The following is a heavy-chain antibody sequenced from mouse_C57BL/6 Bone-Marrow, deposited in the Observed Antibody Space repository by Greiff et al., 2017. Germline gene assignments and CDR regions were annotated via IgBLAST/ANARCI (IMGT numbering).Heavy chain of an antibody. CDR2: LYPGGGYT. V-gene: IGHV1-63*01. Sequence: VQLLQSGAELVRPGTSVKMSCKASGYTFPNYWIGWAKQRPGHGLEWIGDLYPGGGYTNYNEQFKGKATLTADKSSSTAYMQISSLTSEDSALYYCARTYGSSLDYWGQGTTRTVSS. CDR3: ARTYGSSLDY. D-gene: IGHD1-1*01. CDR1: GYTFPNYW. J-gene: IGHJ2*01.